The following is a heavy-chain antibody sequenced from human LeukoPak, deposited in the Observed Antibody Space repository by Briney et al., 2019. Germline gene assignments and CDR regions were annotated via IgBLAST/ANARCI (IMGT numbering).Heavy chain of an antibody. CDR3: ATDSSGYLGI. V-gene: IGHV4-61*01. Sequence: SETLSLTCTVSGGSVSSGSYYWSWIRQPPWKGLEWIGYIYYSGSTNYNPSLKSRVTISVDTSKNQFSLKLSSVTAADTAVYYCATDSSGYLGIWGQGTMVTVSS. CDR2: IYYSGST. J-gene: IGHJ3*02. D-gene: IGHD3-22*01. CDR1: GGSVSSGSYY.